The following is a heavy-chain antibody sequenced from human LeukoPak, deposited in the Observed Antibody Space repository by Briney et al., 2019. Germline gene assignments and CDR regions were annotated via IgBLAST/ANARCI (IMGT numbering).Heavy chain of an antibody. CDR3: ARRLRFVGVWFDP. Sequence: SETLSLTCSVSDDSITIYYWSWIRQPPGKGLEWIGEIVHSGSTNYNPSLKSRVTISVDTSKNQFSLKLTSVTAADTAVYYCARRLRFVGVWFDPWGQGTLVTVSS. V-gene: IGHV4-34*12. CDR2: IVHSGST. J-gene: IGHJ5*02. CDR1: DDSITIYY. D-gene: IGHD3-10*01.